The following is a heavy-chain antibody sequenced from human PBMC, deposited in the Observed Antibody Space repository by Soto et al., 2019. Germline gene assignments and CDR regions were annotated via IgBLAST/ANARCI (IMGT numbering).Heavy chain of an antibody. Sequence: SVKVSCKASGGTFSSYAISWVRQAPGQGLEWMGGIIPIFGTANYAQKFQGRVTITADESTSTAYMELSSLRSEDTAVYYCASAGYSSSWVYYGMDVWGQGTTVTVS. V-gene: IGHV1-69*13. CDR3: ASAGYSSSWVYYGMDV. D-gene: IGHD6-13*01. CDR2: IIPIFGTA. CDR1: GGTFSSYA. J-gene: IGHJ6*02.